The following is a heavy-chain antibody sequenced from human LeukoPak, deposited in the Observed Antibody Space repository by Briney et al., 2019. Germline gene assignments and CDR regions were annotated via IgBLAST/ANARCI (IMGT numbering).Heavy chain of an antibody. Sequence: GGSLRLSCAASGFTFSSYAMHWVRQAPGKGLEWVALISYDGSNKYYADPVKGRFTISRDNSKNTLYLQMNSLRAEDTAVYYCARGITYYYDSSGYYEDYWGQGTLVTVSS. CDR2: ISYDGSNK. J-gene: IGHJ4*02. D-gene: IGHD3-22*01. CDR1: GFTFSSYA. CDR3: ARGITYYYDSSGYYEDY. V-gene: IGHV3-30*04.